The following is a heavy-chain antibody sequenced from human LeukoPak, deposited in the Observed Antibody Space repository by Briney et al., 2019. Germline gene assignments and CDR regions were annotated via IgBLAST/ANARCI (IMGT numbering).Heavy chain of an antibody. Sequence: SETLSLTCIVSGGSISSYYWSWLRQPPGKGLEWIGYIYDSGSTNYNPSLKSRVIISVDTSKNQFSLRLSSVTAADTAVYYCAREMATSGYYYYYMDVWGKGTTVTVSS. CDR3: AREMATSGYYYYYMDV. CDR2: IYDSGST. V-gene: IGHV4-59*01. D-gene: IGHD5-24*01. CDR1: GGSISSYY. J-gene: IGHJ6*03.